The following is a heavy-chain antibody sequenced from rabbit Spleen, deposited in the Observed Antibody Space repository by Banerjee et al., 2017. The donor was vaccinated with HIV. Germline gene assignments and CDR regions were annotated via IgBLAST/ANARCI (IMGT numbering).Heavy chain of an antibody. D-gene: IGHD5-1*01. V-gene: IGHV1S40*01. J-gene: IGHJ4*01. CDR2: IYVGSGGGT. CDR3: ARAGEGGDGYLNL. CDR1: GLDFSSSYW. Sequence: QSLEESGGDLVKPGASLTLTCKASGLDFSSSYWICWVRQAPGKGLEWIACIYVGSGGGTKYASWAKGRFTISKTSSTTVTLQMTSLTVADTATYFCARAGEGGDGYLNLWGQGTLVTVS.